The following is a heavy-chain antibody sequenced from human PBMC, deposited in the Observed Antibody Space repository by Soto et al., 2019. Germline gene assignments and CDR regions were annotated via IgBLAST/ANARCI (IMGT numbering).Heavy chain of an antibody. D-gene: IGHD1-26*01. J-gene: IGHJ4*02. CDR1: GGTFSSYA. Sequence: QVQLVQSGAEVKKPGSSVKVSCKASGGTFSSYAISWVRQAPGQGLEWMGGIIPIFGTANYAQKFQGRVTITADESTSTAYMEMSSLRSEDTAVYYCARDQLSGSYSDWGVVDYWGQGTLVTVSS. CDR2: IIPIFGTA. V-gene: IGHV1-69*12. CDR3: ARDQLSGSYSDWGVVDY.